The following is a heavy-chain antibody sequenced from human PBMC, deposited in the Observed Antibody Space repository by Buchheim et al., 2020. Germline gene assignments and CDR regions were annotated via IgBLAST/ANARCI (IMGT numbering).Heavy chain of an antibody. J-gene: IGHJ6*02. Sequence: QVQLVESGGGVVQPGRSLRLSCAASGFTFSSYGMHWVRQAPGKGLEWVAVIWYDGSNKYYADSVKGRFTISRDNSKNTLYLQMNNLGAEDTAVYYCARNESIVPAATDFYYYYGMDVWGQGTT. CDR2: IWYDGSNK. D-gene: IGHD2-2*01. CDR3: ARNESIVPAATDFYYYYGMDV. CDR1: GFTFSSYG. V-gene: IGHV3-33*01.